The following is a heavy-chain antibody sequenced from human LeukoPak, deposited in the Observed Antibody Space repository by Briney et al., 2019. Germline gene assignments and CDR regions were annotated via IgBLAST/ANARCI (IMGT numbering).Heavy chain of an antibody. CDR3: AKPQHIVVAGDAFDI. CDR1: GHTLTKLS. D-gene: IGHD2-15*01. V-gene: IGHV1-24*01. CDR2: FDPEDGEA. Sequence: ASVKVSCKVSGHTLTKLSIQWVRQAPGKGLEWMGGFDPEDGEAIYAQNFQGRVTMTEDTSTDTAYMELRSLRSDDTAVYYCAKPQHIVVAGDAFDIWGQGTMVTVSS. J-gene: IGHJ3*02.